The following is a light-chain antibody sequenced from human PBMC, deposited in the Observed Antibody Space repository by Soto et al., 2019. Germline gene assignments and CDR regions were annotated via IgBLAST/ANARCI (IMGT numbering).Light chain of an antibody. Sequence: EIVMTQSPATLSVSPGETATLYCRASQSVGSAVAGYQHKPGQAPRLLIVAASIRATGVPGRFSGGGSGTEITHTISSLQTEEFAVYYCQQYKNWPPLTFGGGTTVEIK. CDR1: QSVGSA. J-gene: IGKJ4*01. CDR3: QQYKNWPPLT. CDR2: AAS. V-gene: IGKV3-15*01.